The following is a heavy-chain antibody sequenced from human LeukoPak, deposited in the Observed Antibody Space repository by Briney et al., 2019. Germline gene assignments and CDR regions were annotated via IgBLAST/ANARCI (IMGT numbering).Heavy chain of an antibody. J-gene: IGHJ4*02. V-gene: IGHV3-48*02. CDR3: ARVWHCTSTSCYDY. Sequence: GGSLRLSCAASGFTFSSYSMNWVRQAPGEGLEWVSYISSSSGTIYYADSVRGRFTISIDNAKNSLYLQMNSLRDEDTAVYYCARVWHCTSTSCYDYWGQGTLVTVSS. D-gene: IGHD2-2*01. CDR1: GFTFSSYS. CDR2: ISSSSGTI.